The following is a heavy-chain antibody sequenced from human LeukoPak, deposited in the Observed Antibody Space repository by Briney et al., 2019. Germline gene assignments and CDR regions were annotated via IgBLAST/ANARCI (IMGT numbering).Heavy chain of an antibody. J-gene: IGHJ4*02. D-gene: IGHD3-3*01. CDR1: GFTFSSYW. CDR2: IKQDGSEK. CDR3: ARQKPRGPIFGVVTNTESFDY. Sequence: GGSLRLSCAASGFTFSSYWMSWVRQAPGKGLEWVANIKQDGSEKYYVDSVKGRSTISRDNAKNSLYLQMNSLRAEDTAVYYCARQKPRGPIFGVVTNTESFDYWGQGTLVTVSS. V-gene: IGHV3-7*01.